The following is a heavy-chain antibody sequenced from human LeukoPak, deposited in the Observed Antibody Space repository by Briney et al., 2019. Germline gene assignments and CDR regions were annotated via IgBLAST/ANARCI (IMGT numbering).Heavy chain of an antibody. CDR1: GGSMSSDY. D-gene: IGHD1-26*01. Sequence: SETLSLTCSVSGGSMSSDYWSWIRQSPGRGLEWIGRMFGNGGTNYSPSFQRRATMSVDTSTRRLSLRLNSVTAADTAVYYCARQTAKKWDLPGSFDSWGQGILVTVSS. CDR2: MFGNGGT. CDR3: ARQTAKKWDLPGSFDS. V-gene: IGHV4-4*08. J-gene: IGHJ4*02.